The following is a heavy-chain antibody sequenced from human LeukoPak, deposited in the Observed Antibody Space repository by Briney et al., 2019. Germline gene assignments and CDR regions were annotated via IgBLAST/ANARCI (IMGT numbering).Heavy chain of an antibody. Sequence: GGSLRLSCAASGFTFSSYSMNWVRQAPGKGLEWVSSISSSSSYIYYADSVKGRFTISRDNAKNSLYLQMNSLRVEDTAVYYCARKYYYAPGKMGEENYFDYWGQGTLVTVSS. D-gene: IGHD3-10*02. CDR3: ARKYYYAPGKMGEENYFDY. J-gene: IGHJ4*02. CDR1: GFTFSSYS. CDR2: ISSSSSYI. V-gene: IGHV3-21*01.